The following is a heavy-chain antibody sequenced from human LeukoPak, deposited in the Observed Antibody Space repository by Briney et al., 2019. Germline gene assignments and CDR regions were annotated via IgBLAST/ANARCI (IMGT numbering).Heavy chain of an antibody. CDR3: VRAVGTSEGY. V-gene: IGHV3-7*01. CDR1: GFTFTTYW. CDR2: IKQDGTEK. D-gene: IGHD1-1*01. Sequence: GGSLRLSCAASGFTFTTYWMSWVRQAPGKGLEWVANIKQDGTEKYYVDPVKGRFTISRDNAKNSLYLQMNSLRAEDTAVYYCVRAVGTSEGYWGQGTLVTVSS. J-gene: IGHJ4*02.